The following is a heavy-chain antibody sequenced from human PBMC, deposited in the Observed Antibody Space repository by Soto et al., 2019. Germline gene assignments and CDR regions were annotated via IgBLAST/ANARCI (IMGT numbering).Heavy chain of an antibody. CDR3: ARSNYDYIWGSYRMGDYYYYMDV. Sequence: GGSLRLSCAASGFTFSSYSMNWVRQAPGKGLEWVSYFSSSSSTIYYADSVKGRFTISRDNAKNSLYLQMNSLRAEDTAVYYCARSNYDYIWGSYRMGDYYYYMDVWGKGTTVTVSS. J-gene: IGHJ6*03. D-gene: IGHD3-16*02. CDR2: FSSSSSTI. V-gene: IGHV3-48*01. CDR1: GFTFSSYS.